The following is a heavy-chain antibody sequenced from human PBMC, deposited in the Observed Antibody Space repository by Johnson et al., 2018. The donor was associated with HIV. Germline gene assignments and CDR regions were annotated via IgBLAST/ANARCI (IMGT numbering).Heavy chain of an antibody. CDR3: ARAQLLADDAFNN. V-gene: IGHV3-74*02. D-gene: IGHD6-6*01. Sequence: MQLVESGGALVQPGGSLRLSCEVSGFTISTFWMHWVRQVPGKGLMWVSRISGDGSSSSYADSVKGRFTISRDNAKNTLYLQRNSLRVEDTAIYYCARAQLLADDAFNNWGQGTMVTVSS. CDR1: GFTISTFW. CDR2: ISGDGSSS. J-gene: IGHJ3*02.